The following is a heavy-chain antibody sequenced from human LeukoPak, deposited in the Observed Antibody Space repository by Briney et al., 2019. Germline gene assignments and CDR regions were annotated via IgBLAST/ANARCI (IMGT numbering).Heavy chain of an antibody. CDR1: GFTFSDYY. V-gene: IGHV3-53*01. J-gene: IGHJ4*02. D-gene: IGHD3-22*01. CDR3: ARGPLLL. CDR2: IYSGDNT. Sequence: GGSLRLPCAASGFTFSDYYMTWIRQAPGKGLEWVSVIYSGDNTFYADSVKGRFTISRDNSKNTLYLQMNSLRAEDTAVYYCARGPLLLWGQGTLVTVSS.